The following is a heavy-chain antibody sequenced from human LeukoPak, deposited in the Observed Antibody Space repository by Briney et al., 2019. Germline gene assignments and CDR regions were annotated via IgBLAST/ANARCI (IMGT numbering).Heavy chain of an antibody. CDR1: EYTFTSYD. D-gene: IGHD3-22*01. CDR3: ARVASLPYYYDSSGYDY. J-gene: IGHJ4*02. V-gene: IGHV1-8*01. CDR2: MNPNSGNT. Sequence: ASVKVSCKASEYTFTSYDINWVRQATGQGLEWMGWMNPNSGNTGYAQKFQGRVTMTRNTSISTAYMELSSLRSEDTAVYYCARVASLPYYYDSSGYDYWGQGTLVTVSS.